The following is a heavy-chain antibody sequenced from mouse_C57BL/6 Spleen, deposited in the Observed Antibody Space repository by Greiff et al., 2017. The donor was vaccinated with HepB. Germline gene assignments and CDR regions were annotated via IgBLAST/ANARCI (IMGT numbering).Heavy chain of an antibody. J-gene: IGHJ2*01. D-gene: IGHD2-5*01. V-gene: IGHV1-80*01. CDR2: IYPGDGDT. CDR1: GYAFSSYW. CDR3: ARLGYSNSPFDY. Sequence: QVQLKESGAELVKPGASVKISCKASGYAFSSYWMNWVKQRPGKGLEWIGQIYPGDGDTNYNGKFKGKATLTADKSSSTAYMQLSSLTSEDSAVYFCARLGYSNSPFDYWGQGTTLTVSS.